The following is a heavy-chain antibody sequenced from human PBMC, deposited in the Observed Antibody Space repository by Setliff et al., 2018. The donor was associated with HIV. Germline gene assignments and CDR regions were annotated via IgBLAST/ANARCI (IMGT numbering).Heavy chain of an antibody. CDR2: IIPKSGET. Sequence: ASVKVSCKSSGYTFTAHHIHWVRQAPGQGPEWMGWIIPKSGETSYAEKFRGRVTMTRDTSLSTAYMELSWLTSDDTAVYYCARARTDYYDRGRRSHYYIDVWARGATVTVS. V-gene: IGHV1-2*02. J-gene: IGHJ6*03. CDR3: ARARTDYYDRGRRSHYYIDV. CDR1: GYTFTAHH. D-gene: IGHD3-22*01.